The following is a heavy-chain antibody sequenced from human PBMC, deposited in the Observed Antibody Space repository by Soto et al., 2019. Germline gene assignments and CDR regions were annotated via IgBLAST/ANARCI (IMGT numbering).Heavy chain of an antibody. V-gene: IGHV4-31*03. CDR2: IYYSGST. Sequence: QVQLQESGPGLVKPSQTLSLTCTVSGGSISSGGYYWSWIRQHPGKGLEWIGYIYYSGSTYYNPSLKSRVTISVDTSKNQFSLKLSSVTAADTAVYYCARSPITIFGVVITHYGMDVWGQGTTVTVSS. J-gene: IGHJ6*02. CDR1: GGSISSGGYY. CDR3: ARSPITIFGVVITHYGMDV. D-gene: IGHD3-3*01.